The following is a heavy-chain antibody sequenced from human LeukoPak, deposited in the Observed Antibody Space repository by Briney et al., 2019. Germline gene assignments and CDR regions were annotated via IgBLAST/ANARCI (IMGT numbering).Heavy chain of an antibody. CDR3: AAVGSSSWPESEAFDI. D-gene: IGHD6-13*01. CDR2: IVVGSGNT. V-gene: IGHV1-58*01. Sequence: SVKVSCKASGFTFTSSAVQWVRQARGQRLEWIGWIVVGSGNTNYAQKFQERVTITRDMSTSTAYMELSSLRSEDTAVYYCAAVGSSSWPESEAFDIWGQGTMVTVSS. CDR1: GFTFTSSA. J-gene: IGHJ3*02.